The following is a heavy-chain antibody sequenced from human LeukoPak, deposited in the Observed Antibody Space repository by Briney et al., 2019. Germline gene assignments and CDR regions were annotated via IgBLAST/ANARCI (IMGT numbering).Heavy chain of an antibody. D-gene: IGHD3-9*01. Sequence: PGGSLRLSCAASGFTFSSYGMHWVRQAPGKGLEWVAFIRYDGSNKYYADSVKGRFTISRDNSKNTLYLQMNSLRAEDTAVYYCAKVLRYFDESPHPFDPWGQGTLVTVSS. V-gene: IGHV3-30*02. CDR1: GFTFSSYG. J-gene: IGHJ5*02. CDR3: AKVLRYFDESPHPFDP. CDR2: IRYDGSNK.